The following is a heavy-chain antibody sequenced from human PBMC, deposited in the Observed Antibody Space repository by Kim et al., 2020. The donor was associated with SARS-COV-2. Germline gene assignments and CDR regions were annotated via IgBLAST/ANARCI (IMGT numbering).Heavy chain of an antibody. CDR3: AGLYDSSGYYQPNYFDY. Sequence: SETLSLTCTVSGGSISSGGYYWSWIRQHPGKGLEWIGYIYYSGSTYYNPSLKSRVTISVDTSKNQFSLKLSSVTAADTAVYYCAGLYDSSGYYQPNYFDYWGQGTLVTVSS. V-gene: IGHV4-31*03. CDR2: IYYSGST. CDR1: GGSISSGGYY. J-gene: IGHJ4*02. D-gene: IGHD3-22*01.